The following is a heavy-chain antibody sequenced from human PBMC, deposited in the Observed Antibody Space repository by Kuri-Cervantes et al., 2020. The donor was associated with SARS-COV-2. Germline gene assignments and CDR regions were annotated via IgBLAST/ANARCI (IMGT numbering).Heavy chain of an antibody. V-gene: IGHV1-69*04. CDR2: IIPILGTA. Sequence: SVKVSCRASGGTFSSYAISWVRQAPGQGLEWMGRIIPILGTANYAQKFQGRVTITADKSTSTAYTELSSLRSEDTAVYYCARDLVVPAASGTDYWGQGTLVTVSS. D-gene: IGHD2-2*01. CDR3: ARDLVVPAASGTDY. CDR1: GGTFSSYA. J-gene: IGHJ4*02.